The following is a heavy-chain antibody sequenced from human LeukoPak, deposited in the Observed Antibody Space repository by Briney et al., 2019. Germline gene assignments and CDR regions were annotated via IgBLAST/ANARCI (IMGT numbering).Heavy chain of an antibody. CDR3: ARVGYTFSINDWSRTGLGAYPTKYHYYMDV. V-gene: IGHV4-34*01. D-gene: IGHD5-18*01. CDR2: INQSGGT. J-gene: IGHJ6*03. CDR1: GGSFSDYS. Sequence: SETLSLTCAVYGGSFSDYSWTWIRQPPGRGLEWIGEINQSGGTNHNPSLMSRVIMSVDTSENQISLKVYSVTAADTAVYYCARVGYTFSINDWSRTGLGAYPTKYHYYMDVWGKGTTVTVSS.